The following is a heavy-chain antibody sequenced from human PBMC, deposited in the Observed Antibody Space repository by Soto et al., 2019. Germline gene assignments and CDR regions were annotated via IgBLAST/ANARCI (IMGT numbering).Heavy chain of an antibody. CDR3: ARDDSGFSGSHYIDYFNY. V-gene: IGHV1-3*01. CDR2: INGGNGNT. Sequence: QVQLVQSGAELKKPGASVKVSCKASGNTVPNYAIHWVRQAPGQRLEWMGWINGGNGNTYYSEHFQGRVTFTRDTSAGTVYMQLSRLTSEHTAVYYCARDDSGFSGSHYIDYFNYWGQGALVTVSS. J-gene: IGHJ4*02. D-gene: IGHD1-26*01. CDR1: GNTVPNYA.